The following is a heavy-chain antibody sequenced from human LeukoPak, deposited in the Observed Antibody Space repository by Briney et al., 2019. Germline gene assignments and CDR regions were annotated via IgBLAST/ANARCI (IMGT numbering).Heavy chain of an antibody. V-gene: IGHV1-8*01. CDR1: GYTFTSYD. CDR3: ARAPRDGYNYYFDY. D-gene: IGHD5-24*01. J-gene: IGHJ4*02. Sequence: GASVKVSCKASGYTFTSYDINWVRQATGQGLEWMGWMNPNSGNTGYAQKFQGRVTMTRNTSISTAYMELSSLRSEDTAVYYCARAPRDGYNYYFDYWGQGTLVTVSS. CDR2: MNPNSGNT.